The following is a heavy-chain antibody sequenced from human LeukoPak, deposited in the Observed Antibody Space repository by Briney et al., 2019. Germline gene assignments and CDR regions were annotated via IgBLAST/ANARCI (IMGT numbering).Heavy chain of an antibody. J-gene: IGHJ4*02. CDR2: IRSKPYGGTR. V-gene: IGHV3-49*03. CDR3: IRSYGDYRPVDS. D-gene: IGHD4-17*01. Sequence: PGQSLMLSCTASGFTFVDYAMIWFLQAPGEGLEWLSIIRSKPYGGTREYAASVKGRFTISRDDSKSIAYLQMNSLQPEDTAVYHCIRSYGDYRPVDSWSQGTLVTVSS. CDR1: GFTFVDYA.